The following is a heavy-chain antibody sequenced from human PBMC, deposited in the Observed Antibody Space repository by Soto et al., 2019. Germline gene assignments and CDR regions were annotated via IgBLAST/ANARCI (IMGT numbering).Heavy chain of an antibody. V-gene: IGHV1-18*01. CDR3: ARDRGGSRFDP. D-gene: IGHD3-10*01. J-gene: IGHJ5*02. CDR2: ISAYDGNT. CDR1: GYTFNSYG. Sequence: QVQLVQSGAEAKKPGASVKVSCKASGYTFNSYGISWVRQAPGQGPEWMAWISAYDGNTHYAQNVQDRVTVTIDTSTSTAYMELRSLRSDDTAIYYCARDRGGSRFDPWGQGTQVTVSS.